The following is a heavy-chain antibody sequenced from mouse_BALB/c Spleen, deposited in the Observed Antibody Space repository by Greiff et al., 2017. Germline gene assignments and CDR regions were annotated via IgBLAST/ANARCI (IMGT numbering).Heavy chain of an antibody. Sequence: QVQLKESGAELMKPGASVKISCKATGYTFSSYWIEWVKQRPGHGLEWIGEILPGSGSTNYNEKFEGKATFTADISSNTAYMQLSSLTSEDSAVYYCARRGYGSSYFAYWGQGTLVTVSA. D-gene: IGHD1-1*01. V-gene: IGHV1-9*01. CDR3: ARRGYGSSYFAY. CDR1: GYTFSSYW. J-gene: IGHJ3*01. CDR2: ILPGSGST.